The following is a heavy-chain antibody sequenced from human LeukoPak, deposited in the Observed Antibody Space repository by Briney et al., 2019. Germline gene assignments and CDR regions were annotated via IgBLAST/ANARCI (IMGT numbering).Heavy chain of an antibody. D-gene: IGHD3-22*01. CDR3: ATHSSGYDSGNDAFDI. CDR1: GGSISSGDYY. V-gene: IGHV4-30-4*08. Sequence: SETLSLTCTVSGGSISSGDYYWSWIRQPPGKGLEWIGYIYYSGSTYYNPSLKSRVTISVDTSKNRFSLKLSSVTAADTTVYYCATHSSGYDSGNDAFDIWGQGTMVTVSS. CDR2: IYYSGST. J-gene: IGHJ3*02.